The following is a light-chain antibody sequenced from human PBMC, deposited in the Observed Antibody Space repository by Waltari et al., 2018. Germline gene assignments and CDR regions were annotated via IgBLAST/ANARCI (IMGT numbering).Light chain of an antibody. J-gene: IGKJ4*01. CDR2: DAS. CDR3: QQRSNWPPSLT. CDR1: QSVSSY. V-gene: IGKV3-11*01. Sequence: DIVLTQSPATLSLSAGERATPSCRASQSVSSYLAWYQQKPGQAPRLLIYDASNGATGIPARFSGSGSGTDFTLTISSLEPEDFAVYYCQQRSNWPPSLTFGGGTKVEIK.